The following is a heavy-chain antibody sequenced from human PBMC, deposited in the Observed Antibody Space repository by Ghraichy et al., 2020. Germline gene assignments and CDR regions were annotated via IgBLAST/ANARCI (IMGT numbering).Heavy chain of an antibody. D-gene: IGHD3-10*01. CDR2: ISGRGGVA. Sequence: GGSLRLSCAASGFTFSSFAMNWVRQAPGKGLEWVSAISGRGGVAYYAGSVTGRFTISRDNSMNTLYLQMNSLRAEDTAIYYCAKDLWVGDNYYSFGMDVWGQGTTVTVSS. J-gene: IGHJ6*02. V-gene: IGHV3-23*01. CDR3: AKDLWVGDNYYSFGMDV. CDR1: GFTFSSFA.